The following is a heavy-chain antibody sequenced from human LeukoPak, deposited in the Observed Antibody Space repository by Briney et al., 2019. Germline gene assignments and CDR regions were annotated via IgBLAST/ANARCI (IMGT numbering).Heavy chain of an antibody. CDR1: GYTLTELS. Sequence: GSVKVSCKVSGYTLTELSMHWVRQAPGKGLEWMGGFDPEDGETIYAQKFQGRVTMTEDTSTDTAYMELSSLRSEDTAVYYCATVHYGDYDSDAFDIWGQGTMVTVSS. CDR2: FDPEDGET. D-gene: IGHD4-17*01. V-gene: IGHV1-24*01. CDR3: ATVHYGDYDSDAFDI. J-gene: IGHJ3*02.